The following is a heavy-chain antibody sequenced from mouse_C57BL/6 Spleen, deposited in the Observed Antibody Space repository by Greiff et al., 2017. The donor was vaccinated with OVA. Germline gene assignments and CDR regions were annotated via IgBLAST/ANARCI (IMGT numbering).Heavy chain of an antibody. Sequence: QVQLKQSGAELARPGASVKMSCKASGYTFTSYTMHWVKQRPGQGLEWIGYINPSSGYTKYNQKFKDKATLTADKSSSTAYMQLSSLTSEDSAVYYCAREGEDSLYAMDYWGQGTSVTVSS. CDR2: INPSSGYT. CDR3: AREGEDSLYAMDY. CDR1: GYTFTSYT. V-gene: IGHV1-4*01. D-gene: IGHD2-13*01. J-gene: IGHJ4*01.